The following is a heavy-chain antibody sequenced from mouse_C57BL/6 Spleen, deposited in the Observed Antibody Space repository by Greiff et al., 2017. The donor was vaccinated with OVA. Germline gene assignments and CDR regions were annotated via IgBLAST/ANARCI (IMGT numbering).Heavy chain of an antibody. Sequence: VQLQESGPGLVQPSQSLSITCTVSGFSLTSYGVHWVRQSPGKGLEWLGVIWRGGSTDYNAAFMSRLSITKDNSKSQVFFKMNSLQADDTAIYYCAKTYGNYSYYAMDYWGQGTSVTVSS. J-gene: IGHJ4*01. CDR3: AKTYGNYSYYAMDY. CDR1: GFSLTSYG. V-gene: IGHV2-5*01. CDR2: IWRGGST. D-gene: IGHD2-10*02.